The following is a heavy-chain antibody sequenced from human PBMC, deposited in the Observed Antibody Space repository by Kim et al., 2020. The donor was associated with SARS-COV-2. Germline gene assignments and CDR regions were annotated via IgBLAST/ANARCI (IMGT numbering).Heavy chain of an antibody. CDR1: GVSISSSSYY. CDR2: IYYSGST. V-gene: IGHV4-39*07. J-gene: IGHJ6*02. D-gene: IGHD1-26*01. Sequence: SETLSLTCTVSGVSISSSSYYWGWIRQPPGKGLVWIGSIYYSGSTYYNSSLKSRVTISVDTSKYQFSLKLSSVTAAYTAVYYCARDRSGSYYYRYYYYGMDVWGQGTTVTVYS. CDR3: ARDRSGSYYYRYYYYGMDV.